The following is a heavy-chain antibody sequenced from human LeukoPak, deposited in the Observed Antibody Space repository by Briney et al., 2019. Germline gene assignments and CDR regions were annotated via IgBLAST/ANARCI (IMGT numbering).Heavy chain of an antibody. V-gene: IGHV3-48*04. CDR2: ISSSSSTI. Sequence: PPGGSLRLSCAASGFTFSSYSMNWVRQAPGKGLEWVSYISSSSSTIYYADSVKGRFTISRDNAKNSLYLQMNSLRAEDTAVYYCAREYSGRCIHAFHSWGQGTTVTVSS. CDR1: GFTFSSYS. D-gene: IGHD6-13*01. J-gene: IGHJ3*02. CDR3: AREYSGRCIHAFHS.